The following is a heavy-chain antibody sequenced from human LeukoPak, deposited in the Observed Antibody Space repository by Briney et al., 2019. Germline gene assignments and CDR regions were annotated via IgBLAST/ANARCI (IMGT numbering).Heavy chain of an antibody. Sequence: SETLSPTCTVSGGSISSYYWSWIRQPPGKGLEWIGYIYYSGSTNYNPSLKSRVTISVDTSKNQFSLKLSSVTAADTAVYYCARDWDRSGWYGAGGNAFDIWGQGTMVTVSS. CDR1: GGSISSYY. CDR3: ARDWDRSGWYGAGGNAFDI. J-gene: IGHJ3*02. CDR2: IYYSGST. D-gene: IGHD6-19*01. V-gene: IGHV4-59*01.